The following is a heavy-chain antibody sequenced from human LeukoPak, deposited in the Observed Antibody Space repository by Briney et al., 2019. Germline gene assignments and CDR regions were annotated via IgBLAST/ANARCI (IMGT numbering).Heavy chain of an antibody. D-gene: IGHD5-18*01. Sequence: GGSLRLSCTTSGFTFDDYAMSWVRQAPGKGLEWVGVIGSNAYGGTTEYAASVIGRFTISRDDSKSIAYLQVNSLKTEDTAVYYCTRARGYSYGYGDYWGPGTLVTVSS. CDR1: GFTFDDYA. V-gene: IGHV3-49*04. CDR2: IGSNAYGGTT. J-gene: IGHJ4*02. CDR3: TRARGYSYGYGDY.